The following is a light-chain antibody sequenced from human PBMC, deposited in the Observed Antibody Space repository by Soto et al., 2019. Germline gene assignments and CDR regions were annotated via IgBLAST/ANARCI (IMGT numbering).Light chain of an antibody. CDR2: LNSDGSH. Sequence: QSVLTQSPSASASLGASVKLTCTLSSGHSSYAIAWHLQQPERGPRYLMKLNSDGSHSKGDGIPDRFSGSSSWAERYLTISSLQSEDEADYYCQTWGTGIHVFGGGTKLTVL. V-gene: IGLV4-69*01. J-gene: IGLJ2*01. CDR3: QTWGTGIHV. CDR1: SGHSSYA.